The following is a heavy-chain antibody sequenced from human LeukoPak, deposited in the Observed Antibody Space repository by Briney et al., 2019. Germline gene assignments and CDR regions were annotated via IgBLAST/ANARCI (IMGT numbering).Heavy chain of an antibody. CDR3: ARSGYCSDGSCYYRHFDY. J-gene: IGHJ4*02. V-gene: IGHV1-69*04. CDR1: GGTFSSYA. CDR2: IIPILGIA. D-gene: IGHD2-15*01. Sequence: SVKVSCKASGGTFSSYAISWVRQAPGQGLEWMGRIIPILGIANYAQKFQGRVTITADKSTSTAYMELSSLRSEDTAVYYCARSGYCSDGSCYYRHFDYWGQGTLVTVSS.